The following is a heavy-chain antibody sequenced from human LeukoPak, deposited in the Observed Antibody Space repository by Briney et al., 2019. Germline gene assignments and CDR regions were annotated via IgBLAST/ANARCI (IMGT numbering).Heavy chain of an antibody. Sequence: PSETLSLTCAVYGGSFSGYYWSWIRQPPGKGLEWIGEINHSGSTNYNPSLKSRVTISVDTSKNQFSLKLSSVTAADTAVYYCAVEWELLRFTALDAFDIWGQGTMVTVSS. CDR1: GGSFSGYY. V-gene: IGHV4-34*01. J-gene: IGHJ3*02. CDR2: INHSGST. D-gene: IGHD1-26*01. CDR3: AVEWELLRFTALDAFDI.